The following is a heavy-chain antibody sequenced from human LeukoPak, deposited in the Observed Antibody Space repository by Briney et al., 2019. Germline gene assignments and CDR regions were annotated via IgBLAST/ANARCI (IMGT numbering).Heavy chain of an antibody. CDR3: ASLAGSSGWWGMVY. D-gene: IGHD6-19*01. Sequence: SVKVSCNASGGTFSSYAISWVRQAPGQGHEWMGVIIPIFGTANYAQKFQGRVTITADESTSTAYMELSSLRSEDTAVYYCASLAGSSGWWGMVYWGQGTLVTVSS. CDR1: GGTFSSYA. V-gene: IGHV1-69*01. CDR2: IIPIFGTA. J-gene: IGHJ4*02.